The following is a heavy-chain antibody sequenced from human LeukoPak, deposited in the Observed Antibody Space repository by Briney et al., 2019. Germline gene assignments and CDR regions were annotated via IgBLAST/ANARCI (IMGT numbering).Heavy chain of an antibody. Sequence: GGSLRLSCAASGFTFSSYCMHWVRQAPGKGLEWVAVIWYDGSNKYYADSVKGRFTISRDNSKNTLYLQMNSLRAEDTAVYYCARLYGSYPGWFDPWGQGTLVTVSS. V-gene: IGHV3-33*01. D-gene: IGHD2-15*01. CDR3: ARLYGSYPGWFDP. J-gene: IGHJ5*02. CDR1: GFTFSSYC. CDR2: IWYDGSNK.